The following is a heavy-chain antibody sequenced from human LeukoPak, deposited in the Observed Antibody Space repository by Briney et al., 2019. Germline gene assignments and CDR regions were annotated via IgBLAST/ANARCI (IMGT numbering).Heavy chain of an antibody. CDR3: ARPSGSSWYPAFDM. CDR2: ISRSSDTT. Sequence: GGSLRLSCVASGFTFNIHSMNWVRQAPGKGLEWVSYISRSSDTTWYADSVKGRFTISRDNAKNSLFLEMNSLRAEDTAVYYCARPSGSSWYPAFDMWGQGTMVTVSS. D-gene: IGHD6-13*01. J-gene: IGHJ3*02. V-gene: IGHV3-48*04. CDR1: GFTFNIHS.